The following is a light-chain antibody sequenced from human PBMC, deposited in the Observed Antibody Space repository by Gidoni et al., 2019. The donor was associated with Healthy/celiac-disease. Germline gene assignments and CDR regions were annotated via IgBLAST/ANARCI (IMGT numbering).Light chain of an antibody. CDR2: KAS. CDR3: QQSLT. J-gene: IGKJ1*01. V-gene: IGKV1-5*03. Sequence: DIQMTQSPSTLSASVGDRVTITCRASQSISSWLAWYQQKPGKAPKLLIYKASSLESGAPSRFSGSGSGTEFTLTISSRQPDDFATYYCQQSLTFGQGTKVEIK. CDR1: QSISSW.